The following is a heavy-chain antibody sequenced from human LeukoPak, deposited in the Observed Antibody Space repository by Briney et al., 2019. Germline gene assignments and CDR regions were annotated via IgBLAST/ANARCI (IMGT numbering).Heavy chain of an antibody. Sequence: SETLSLTCTVSGGSISSYYWSWIRQPPGKGLEWIGYIYYSGSTNYNPSLKSRVTISVDTSKNQFSLKLSSVTAADTAVYYCARQGSYDFWSANYYYGMDVWGQGTTVTVSS. D-gene: IGHD3-3*01. CDR1: GGSISSYY. CDR3: ARQGSYDFWSANYYYGMDV. CDR2: IYYSGST. J-gene: IGHJ6*02. V-gene: IGHV4-59*08.